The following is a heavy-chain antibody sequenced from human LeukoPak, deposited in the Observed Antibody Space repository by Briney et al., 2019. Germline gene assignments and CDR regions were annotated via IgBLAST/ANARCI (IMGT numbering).Heavy chain of an antibody. J-gene: IGHJ4*02. D-gene: IGHD5-12*01. CDR2: IYHSGST. Sequence: SGTLSLTCVVSGDSISSSNWWSWVRQPPGKGLEWIGEIYHSGSTNYNPSLESRVTISIDKSKNQFSLNLSSVTAADTAVYYCATIHRGYSGYDREENDYWGQGTLVTVSS. V-gene: IGHV4-4*02. CDR1: GDSISSSNW. CDR3: ATIHRGYSGYDREENDY.